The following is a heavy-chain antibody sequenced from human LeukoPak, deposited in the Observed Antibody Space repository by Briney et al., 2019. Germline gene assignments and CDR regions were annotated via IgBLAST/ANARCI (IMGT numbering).Heavy chain of an antibody. Sequence: VASVKVSCKASGYTFTSYGISWVRQAPGQGLEWMGWISAYNGNTNYAQKLQGRVTMTTDTSTSTAYMELRSLRSDDTAVYYCARDANDIVVVPAAIATDYWGQGTLVTVSS. CDR2: ISAYNGNT. CDR3: ARDANDIVVVPAAIATDY. D-gene: IGHD2-2*02. CDR1: GYTFTSYG. V-gene: IGHV1-18*01. J-gene: IGHJ4*02.